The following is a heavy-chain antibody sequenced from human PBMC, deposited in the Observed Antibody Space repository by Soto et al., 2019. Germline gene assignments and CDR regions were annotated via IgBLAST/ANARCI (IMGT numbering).Heavy chain of an antibody. CDR2: IYPGDSDT. Sequence: PGESLKISCTGSGYSFTSYWIGWVRQMPGKGLEWMGIIYPGDSDTRYSPSFQGQVTISADKSISTAYLQWSSLKASDTAMYYCARHFHAFAWVFDIWGQGTMVTVSS. J-gene: IGHJ3*02. V-gene: IGHV5-51*01. CDR3: ARHFHAFAWVFDI. CDR1: GYSFTSYW.